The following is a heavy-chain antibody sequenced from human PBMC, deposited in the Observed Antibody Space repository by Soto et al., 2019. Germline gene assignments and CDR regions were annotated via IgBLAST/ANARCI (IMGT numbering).Heavy chain of an antibody. V-gene: IGHV1-18*01. CDR3: ARDWRETNFDY. CDR2: ISAYNGNT. Sequence: ASVTVSCKASGYTFTNYGISWVRHAPGQGLEWMGWISAYNGNTNYAQKLQGRVTMTTDTSTSTAYMQLRSVRSDDTAVYFCARDWRETNFDYWGQGTLVSVS. J-gene: IGHJ4*02. CDR1: GYTFTNYG.